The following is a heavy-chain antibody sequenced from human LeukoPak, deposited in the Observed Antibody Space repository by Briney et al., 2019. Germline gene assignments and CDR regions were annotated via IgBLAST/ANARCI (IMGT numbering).Heavy chain of an antibody. CDR2: IYYSGST. V-gene: IGHV4-31*03. CDR3: ARDPEGSGYFQH. D-gene: IGHD2-15*01. J-gene: IGHJ1*01. Sequence: SETLSLTCTVSGGSISSGGYYWSWIRQHPGKGLEWIGSIYYSGSTYYNPSLKSRVTISVDTSKNQFSLKLSSVTAADTAVYYCARDPEGSGYFQHWGQGTLVTVSS. CDR1: GGSISSGGYY.